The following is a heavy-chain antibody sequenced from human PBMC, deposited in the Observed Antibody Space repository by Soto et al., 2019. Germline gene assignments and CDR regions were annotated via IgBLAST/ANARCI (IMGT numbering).Heavy chain of an antibody. Sequence: GGSLRLSCAASGFTFSSYAMHWVRQAPGKGLEWVAVISYDGSNKYYADSVKGRFTISRDNSKNTLYLQMNSLRAEDTAVYYCARAGGNSAAFDIWGXGAMVTVSS. CDR2: ISYDGSNK. CDR1: GFTFSSYA. J-gene: IGHJ3*02. V-gene: IGHV3-30-3*01. D-gene: IGHD2-21*02. CDR3: ARAGGNSAAFDI.